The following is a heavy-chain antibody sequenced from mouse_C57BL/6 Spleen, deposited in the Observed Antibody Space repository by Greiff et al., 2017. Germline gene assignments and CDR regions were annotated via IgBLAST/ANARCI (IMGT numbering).Heavy chain of an antibody. J-gene: IGHJ1*03. CDR2: ISNLACSI. CDR3: DRRGNDYDGISYFDG. Sequence: EVQLVESGGGLVKPGGSLKLSCAASGFTFSDYGMAWVRQAPREGPEWVAVISNLACSIDYADTVTGRFTICRENAKNTLYLETNSLRSEDTAMFSCDRRGNDYDGISYFDGWGTRTTVTVSS. V-gene: IGHV5-15*01. D-gene: IGHD2-4*01. CDR1: GFTFSDYG.